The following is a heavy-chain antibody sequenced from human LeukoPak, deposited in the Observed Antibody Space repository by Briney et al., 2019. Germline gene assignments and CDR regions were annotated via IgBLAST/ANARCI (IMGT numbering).Heavy chain of an antibody. CDR3: AKDFRKSTYYYDSSGPDY. CDR2: IRYDGSNK. CDR1: GFTFSSYG. Sequence: GGSLRLSCAASGFTFSSYGMHWVRQAPGKGLEWVAFIRYDGSNKYYADSVKGRFTISRDNSKNTLYLQMNSLRAEDTAVYYCAKDFRKSTYYYDSSGPDYWGQGTLVTVSS. V-gene: IGHV3-30*02. J-gene: IGHJ4*02. D-gene: IGHD3-22*01.